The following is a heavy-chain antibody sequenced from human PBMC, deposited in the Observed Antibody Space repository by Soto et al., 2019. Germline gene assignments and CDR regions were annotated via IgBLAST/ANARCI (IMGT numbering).Heavy chain of an antibody. CDR1: GGSITSGGYS. CDR2: VFDSGKT. V-gene: IGHV4-31*02. Sequence: QVQLQESGPGLVKPSQTLSLTCSVSGGSITSGGYSWTWIRHQPGKALQWIGYVFDSGKTYYNPSLKGRLTISVDTAKNLFSLELSSVTAADTAVYLGARGSGYYRNFDSCGQGTLVSVSS. J-gene: IGHJ4*02. D-gene: IGHD3-3*01. CDR3: ARGSGYYRNFDS.